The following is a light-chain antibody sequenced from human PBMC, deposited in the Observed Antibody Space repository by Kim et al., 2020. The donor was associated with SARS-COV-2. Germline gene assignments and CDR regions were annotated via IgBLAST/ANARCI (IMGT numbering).Light chain of an antibody. V-gene: IGKV3-15*01. Sequence: EIVMTQSPATLSVSPGERATLSCRASQSVSNLVWYQQKPGQAPRLLIYGASTRATGIPARFSGSGSGTEFTLTISSLQSEDFAVYYCQQYNNWPGTFGPGTKVDIK. CDR3: QQYNNWPGT. CDR2: GAS. J-gene: IGKJ3*01. CDR1: QSVSN.